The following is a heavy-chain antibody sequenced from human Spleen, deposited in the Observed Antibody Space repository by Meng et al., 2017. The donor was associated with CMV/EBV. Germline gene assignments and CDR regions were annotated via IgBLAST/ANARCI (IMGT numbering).Heavy chain of an antibody. J-gene: IGHJ4*02. Sequence: SGLSCSGYAMSWVRQAPGKGLEWVSAISGSGGSTYYAESVKGRFTISRDNSKNTLYLQMNSLRAEDTAVYYCAKAHIVVVIAPIDYWGQGTLVTVSS. D-gene: IGHD2-21*01. V-gene: IGHV3-23*01. CDR1: GLSCSGYA. CDR3: AKAHIVVVIAPIDY. CDR2: ISGSGGST.